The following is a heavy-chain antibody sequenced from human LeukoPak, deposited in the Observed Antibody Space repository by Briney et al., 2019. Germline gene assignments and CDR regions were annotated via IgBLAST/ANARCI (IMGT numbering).Heavy chain of an antibody. CDR2: IYYSGST. J-gene: IGHJ4*02. V-gene: IGHV4-59*08. Sequence: SETLSLTRTVSGGSISPYYWSWIRQPPGKGLEWIGYIYYSGSTNYNPSLKSRVSVDTSKNQFALKLTSVTAADTAVYYCARHPQYWGQGTLVTVSS. CDR3: ARHPQY. CDR1: GGSISPYY.